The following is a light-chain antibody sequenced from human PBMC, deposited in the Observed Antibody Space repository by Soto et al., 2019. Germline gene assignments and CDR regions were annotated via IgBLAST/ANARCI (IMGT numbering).Light chain of an antibody. V-gene: IGKV1-39*01. CDR2: AAS. J-gene: IGKJ4*01. CDR1: QSISSY. Sequence: DIQMTQSPSSLSASVGDRGTITCRASQSISSYLNWYQQKPGKAPKLLSYAASSLQSGVPSMFTGSGSGTDFTLTISILQPEEFATYYCQQSYSTPSTFGRGTKVEIK. CDR3: QQSYSTPST.